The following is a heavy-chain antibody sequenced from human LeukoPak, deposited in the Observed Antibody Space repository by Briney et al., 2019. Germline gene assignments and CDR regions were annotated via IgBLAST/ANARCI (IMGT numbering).Heavy chain of an antibody. CDR2: INPNSGGT. CDR3: ARDFRVEERTSYYYYGMDV. V-gene: IGHV1-2*02. Sequence: GASVKVSCKASGYTFTGYYMHWVRQAPGQGLEWMGWINPNSGGTNYAQKFQGRVTMTRDTSISTAYMELSRLRSDDTAVYYCARDFRVEERTSYYYYGMDVWGQGTTVTVSS. CDR1: GYTFTGYY. J-gene: IGHJ6*02. D-gene: IGHD2-2*01.